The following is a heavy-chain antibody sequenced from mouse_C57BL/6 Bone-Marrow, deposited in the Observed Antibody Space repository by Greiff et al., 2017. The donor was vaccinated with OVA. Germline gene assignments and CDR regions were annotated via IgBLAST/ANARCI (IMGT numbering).Heavy chain of an antibody. V-gene: IGHV5-9-1*02. J-gene: IGHJ4*01. D-gene: IGHD2-2*01. CDR1: GFTFSSYA. Sequence: DVHLVESGEGLVKPGGSLKLSCAASGFTFSSYAMSWVRQTPEKRLEWVAYISSGGDYIYYADTVKGRFTISRDNARNTLYLQMSSLKSEDTAMYYCTSMVTTRERDYYAMDYWGQGTSVTVSS. CDR2: ISSGGDYI. CDR3: TSMVTTRERDYYAMDY.